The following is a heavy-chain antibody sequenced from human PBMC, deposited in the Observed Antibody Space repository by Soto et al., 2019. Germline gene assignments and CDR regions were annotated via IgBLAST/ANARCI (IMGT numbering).Heavy chain of an antibody. J-gene: IGHJ3*02. V-gene: IGHV1-69*06. Sequence: CPVKGSCKGSGGTLSSYAISRGRPGPGQGAGWVGGVIPFFGSANYAQKFQGRGTITPDKSTSTAYMELSSLRSEDTAVYYCAREPHRVTYYDFWSGYYKYAFDIWGQGTMVTV. CDR3: AREPHRVTYYDFWSGYYKYAFDI. D-gene: IGHD3-3*01. CDR1: GGTLSSYA. CDR2: VIPFFGSA.